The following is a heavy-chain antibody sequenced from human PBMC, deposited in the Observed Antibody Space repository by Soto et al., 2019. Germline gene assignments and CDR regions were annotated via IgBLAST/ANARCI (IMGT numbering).Heavy chain of an antibody. CDR1: GXSVSSGSY. J-gene: IGHJ4*01. V-gene: IGHV4-38-2*02. Sequence: XTLSLPCTVSGXSVSSGSYGAWILQPPGKWPEWIASSYHGGTTFYKPSLKSRITISVDTSNNQFSLKLTSLTAADTAVYYCARVHVMVVAGSTFDYWGHGTLVTVSS. CDR2: SYHGGTT. D-gene: IGHD6-19*01. CDR3: ARVHVMVVAGSTFDY.